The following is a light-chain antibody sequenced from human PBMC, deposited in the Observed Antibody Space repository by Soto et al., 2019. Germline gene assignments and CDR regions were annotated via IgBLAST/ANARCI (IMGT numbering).Light chain of an antibody. CDR2: GNS. CDR3: HSSDSSLSGYVV. Sequence: QSALTQPPSVSGAPGQRVTISCTGSSSNIGAGYDVHWYQQLPGTAPKLLIYGNSNRPSGVPDRFSGSKSGTSASLAITGVQDEEEADYYCHSSDSSLSGYVVFGGGTKLTVL. J-gene: IGLJ2*01. CDR1: SSNIGAGYD. V-gene: IGLV1-40*01.